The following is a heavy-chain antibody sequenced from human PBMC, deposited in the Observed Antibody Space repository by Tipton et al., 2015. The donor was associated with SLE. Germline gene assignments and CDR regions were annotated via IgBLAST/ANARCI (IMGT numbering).Heavy chain of an antibody. CDR2: IYYSGST. D-gene: IGHD6-13*01. CDR3: AVPGMGGR. V-gene: IGHV4-59*11. CDR1: GGSFSSHY. J-gene: IGHJ4*02. Sequence: TLSLTCAVYGGSFSSHYWSWIRQPPGKGLEWIGYIYYSGSTNYNPSLKSRVTISVDTSKNQFSLKLSSVTAADTAMYYCAVPGMGGRWGQGTLVTVSS.